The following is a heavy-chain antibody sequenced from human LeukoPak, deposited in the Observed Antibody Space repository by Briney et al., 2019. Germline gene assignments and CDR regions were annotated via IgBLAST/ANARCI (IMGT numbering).Heavy chain of an antibody. Sequence: SETLSLTCAVYGGSFSGYYWSWIRQPPGKGLEWIGEINHSGCTNYNPSLKSRVTISVDTSRRQFSLNLSSVTAADTAVYYCARHSSMTTVVFDYWGQGTLVTVSS. CDR3: ARHSSMTTVVFDY. J-gene: IGHJ4*02. CDR2: INHSGCT. D-gene: IGHD4-23*01. CDR1: GGSFSGYY. V-gene: IGHV4-34*01.